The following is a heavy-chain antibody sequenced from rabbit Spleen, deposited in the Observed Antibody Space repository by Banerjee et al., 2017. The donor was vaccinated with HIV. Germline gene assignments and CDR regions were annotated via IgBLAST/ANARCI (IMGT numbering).Heavy chain of an antibody. CDR1: GFSFSSSYY. Sequence: QQQLEESGGGLVKPEGSLTLTCTASGFSFSSSYYMCWVRQAPGKGLEWIGIIYAAKGSTDYASWVNGRFTISSDNAQSTVDLKMTSLTAADTATYFCARAIVPWLGLTRLDLWGQGTLVTVS. J-gene: IGHJ3*01. CDR2: IYAAKGST. D-gene: IGHD4-1*01. CDR3: ARAIVPWLGLTRLDL. V-gene: IGHV1S43*01.